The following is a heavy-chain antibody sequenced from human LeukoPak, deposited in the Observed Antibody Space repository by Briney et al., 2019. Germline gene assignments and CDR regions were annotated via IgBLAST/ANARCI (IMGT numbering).Heavy chain of an antibody. D-gene: IGHD6-13*01. V-gene: IGHV3-74*01. CDR2: INGDGSST. CDR1: GFTFSNYW. J-gene: IGHJ5*02. CDR3: VRDLQRHYLGVAVAGRRRWFDP. Sequence: GGSLRLSCAASGFTFSNYWMHWVRQAPGKGLVWVSRINGDGSSTNYADSVKGRFTISRDNAKNTLYLQMNSLRAEDTAIYYCVRDLQRHYLGVAVAGRRRWFDPWGQGTLVTVSS.